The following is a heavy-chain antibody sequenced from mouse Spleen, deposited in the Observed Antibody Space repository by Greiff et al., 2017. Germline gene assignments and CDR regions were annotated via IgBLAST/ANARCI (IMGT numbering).Heavy chain of an antibody. Sequence: VQLQQPGAELVKPGASVKMSCKASGYTFTSYWITWVKQRPGQGLEWIGAIYPGNSDTSYNQKFKGKAKLTAVTSASTAYMELSSLTNEDSAVYYCTRNDYDDYWGQGTTLTVSS. V-gene: IGHV1-5*01. CDR1: GYTFTSYW. D-gene: IGHD2-4*01. CDR3: TRNDYDDY. CDR2: IYPGNSDT. J-gene: IGHJ2*01.